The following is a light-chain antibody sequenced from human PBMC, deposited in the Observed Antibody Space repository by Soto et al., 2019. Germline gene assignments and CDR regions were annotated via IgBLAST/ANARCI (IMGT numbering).Light chain of an antibody. CDR2: DVN. Sequence: QSAMTQPASVSGSPGQSITISCTGTSSDVGGYNYVSWYQQHPGKAPKLMIYDVNTRPSGVSNRFSGSKSGNTASLTISGLQAEDEPDYYCSSYTSSISFGGGTQQTVL. CDR1: SSDVGGYNY. J-gene: IGLJ7*01. V-gene: IGLV2-14*01. CDR3: SSYTSSIS.